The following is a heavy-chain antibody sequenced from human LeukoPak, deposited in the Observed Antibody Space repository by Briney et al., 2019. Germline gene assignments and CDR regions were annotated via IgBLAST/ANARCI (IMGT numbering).Heavy chain of an antibody. CDR2: ISYDGSNK. Sequence: GGSLRLSCAASGFTFSSYGMHWVRQAPGKGLEWVAVISYDGSNKYYADPVKGRFTISRDNSKNTLYLQMNSLRAEDTAVYYCAKGQHLDYWGQGTLVTVSS. CDR1: GFTFSSYG. V-gene: IGHV3-30*18. CDR3: AKGQHLDY. J-gene: IGHJ4*02. D-gene: IGHD6-13*01.